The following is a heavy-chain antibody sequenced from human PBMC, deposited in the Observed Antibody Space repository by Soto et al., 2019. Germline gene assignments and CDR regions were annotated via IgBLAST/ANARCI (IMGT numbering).Heavy chain of an antibody. CDR2: VSYDGNYK. D-gene: IGHD6-13*01. Sequence: GGSLRLSCAASGFTFSSYTMHWVRQAPGKGLEWVAVVSYDGNYKYYPESVKGRFTISRENSKNTLYLQMNILRAEDTAVYYCARATFSSWRFDAFDIWGQGTMVTVSS. CDR3: ARATFSSWRFDAFDI. J-gene: IGHJ3*02. CDR1: GFTFSSYT. V-gene: IGHV3-30-3*01.